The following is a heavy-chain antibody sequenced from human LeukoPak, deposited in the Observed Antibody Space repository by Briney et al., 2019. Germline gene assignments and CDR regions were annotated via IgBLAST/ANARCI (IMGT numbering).Heavy chain of an antibody. V-gene: IGHV4-39*01. CDR3: ARGYSSGWHLDY. J-gene: IGHJ4*02. CDR1: GGSISSSSYY. Sequence: PSEALSLTCTVSGGSISSSSYYWGWIRQPPGKGLEWIGSIYYSGSTYYNPSLKSRVTISVDTSKNQFSLKLSSVTAADTAVYYCARGYSSGWHLDYWGQGTLVTVSS. D-gene: IGHD6-19*01. CDR2: IYYSGST.